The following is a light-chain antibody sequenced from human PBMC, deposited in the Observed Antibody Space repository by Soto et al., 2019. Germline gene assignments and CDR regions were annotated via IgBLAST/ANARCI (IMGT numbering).Light chain of an antibody. V-gene: IGKV1-9*01. CDR3: QQLNSYPPGLT. J-gene: IGKJ4*01. Sequence: DIQMTQSPSTLSASVGDRVTITCRASQGISSYLAWYQQKPGKAPKLLIYAASTLQSGVPSRFSGSGSGTEFTLTISSLQPEDFATYYCQQLNSYPPGLTFGGGTKVDIK. CDR2: AAS. CDR1: QGISSY.